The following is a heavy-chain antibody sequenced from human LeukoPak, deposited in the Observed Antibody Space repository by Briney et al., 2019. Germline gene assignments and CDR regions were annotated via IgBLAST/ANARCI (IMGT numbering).Heavy chain of an antibody. D-gene: IGHD3-22*01. CDR1: GGSISSYY. CDR2: IYTSGST. J-gene: IGHJ4*02. CDR3: ARGGDSSGYEYYFDY. Sequence: SETLSLTCIVSGGSISSYYWSWIRQPAGKGLEWIGRIYTSGSTDYNPSLKSRVTMSVDMSTNQFSLKLSSVTAADTAVYYCARGGDSSGYEYYFDYWGQGTLVTVSS. V-gene: IGHV4-4*07.